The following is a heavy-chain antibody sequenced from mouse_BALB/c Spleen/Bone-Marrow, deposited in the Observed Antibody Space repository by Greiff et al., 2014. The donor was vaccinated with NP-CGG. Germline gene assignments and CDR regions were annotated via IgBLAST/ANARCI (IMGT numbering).Heavy chain of an antibody. D-gene: IGHD2-3*01. CDR1: GFSLTSYG. V-gene: IGHV2-6-2*01. CDR2: IWSDGST. J-gene: IGHJ3*01. Sequence: VKLVESGPDLVAPSQSLSITCTVSGFSLTSYGVHWVRQPPGKGLEWLVVIWSDGSTTYNSALKSRLSISKDNSKTQVFLKMNSRQTDDTAMYYCARHDNDGYYLAYWGQGTLVTVSA. CDR3: ARHDNDGYYLAY.